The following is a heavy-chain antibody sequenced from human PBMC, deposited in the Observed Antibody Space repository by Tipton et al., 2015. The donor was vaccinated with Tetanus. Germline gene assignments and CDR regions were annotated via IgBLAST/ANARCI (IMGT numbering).Heavy chain of an antibody. CDR2: TYYRSEWYY. CDR3: ARSRGGDLDY. Sequence: GLVKPSQTLSLTCAISGDSVSGNSAAWNWIRQSPSRGLEWLGRTYYRSEWYYDYAVSVKSRITINPDTSKDQLSLQLNSVTPDDTAVYYCARSRGGDLDYWGQGTLVTVSS. V-gene: IGHV6-1*01. CDR1: GDSVSGNSAA. D-gene: IGHD4-17*01. J-gene: IGHJ4*02.